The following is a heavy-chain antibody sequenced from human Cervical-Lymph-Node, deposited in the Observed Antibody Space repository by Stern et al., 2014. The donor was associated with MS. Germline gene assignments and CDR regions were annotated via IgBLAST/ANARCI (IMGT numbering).Heavy chain of an antibody. Sequence: LVESGGGVVQSGRSLRLSCATSGFTFGRHSMHWVRQAPGKGLEWGAIISYDGSSQHYADSENGRFTISRSNSNNTLFLQMNSLRVEDTAIYYCARPAAARYFDYWGQGSQVTVSS. V-gene: IGHV3-30-3*01. D-gene: IGHD6-25*01. CDR2: ISYDGSSQ. CDR3: ARPAAARYFDY. CDR1: GFTFGRHS. J-gene: IGHJ4*02.